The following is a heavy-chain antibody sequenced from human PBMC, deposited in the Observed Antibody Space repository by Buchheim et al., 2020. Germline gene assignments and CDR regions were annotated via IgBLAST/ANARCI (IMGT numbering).Heavy chain of an antibody. CDR1: GFTFSSYA. V-gene: IGHV3-30-3*01. J-gene: IGHJ4*02. CDR2: ISYDGSNK. D-gene: IGHD6-19*01. Sequence: QVQLVESGGGVVQPGRSLRLSCAASGFTFSSYAMHWVRQAPGKGLEWVAVISYDGSNKYYAASVKGRFTTSRNNSKNTLYLQMNSLRAEDTAVYYCAREASSGWYRPYYFDYWGQGTL. CDR3: AREASSGWYRPYYFDY.